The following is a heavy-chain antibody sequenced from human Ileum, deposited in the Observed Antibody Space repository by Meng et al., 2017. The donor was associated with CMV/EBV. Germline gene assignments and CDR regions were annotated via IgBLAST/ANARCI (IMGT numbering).Heavy chain of an antibody. CDR1: GSISSGGYY. CDR2: IYYSGST. CDR3: ARARDYYDSSGYYDY. V-gene: IGHV4-31*02. Sequence: GSISSGGYYWSWIRQHPGKGLEWIGYIYYSGSTYYSPSLRSRVTISVDTSKNQFSLKLSSVTAADTAVYYCARARDYYDSSGYYDYWGQGTLVTVSS. D-gene: IGHD3-22*01. J-gene: IGHJ4*02.